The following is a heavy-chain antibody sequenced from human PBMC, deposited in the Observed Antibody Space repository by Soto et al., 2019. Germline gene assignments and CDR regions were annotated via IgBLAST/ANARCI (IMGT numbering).Heavy chain of an antibody. CDR1: GYSFTNYW. J-gene: IGHJ6*02. CDR2: LYPGDSDT. Sequence: PGESLKISCKGSGYSFTNYWIGWVRQLPGKGLEWMGILYPGDSDTKYSPSFQGQVTISADKSISTAYLQWSSLEASDTAMYYCARVIYGSGTYASGNYYYGMDVWGQGTTVTSP. D-gene: IGHD3-10*01. CDR3: ARVIYGSGTYASGNYYYGMDV. V-gene: IGHV5-51*01.